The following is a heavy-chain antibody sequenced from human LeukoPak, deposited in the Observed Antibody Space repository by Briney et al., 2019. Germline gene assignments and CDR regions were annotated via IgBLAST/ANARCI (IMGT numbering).Heavy chain of an antibody. D-gene: IGHD3-10*01. CDR1: GGSFSGYY. CDR3: ARGSLWFGADY. J-gene: IGHJ4*02. Sequence: SETLSLTCAVYGGSFSGYYWSWIRQPPGKGLEWIGEINHSGSTNYNPSLKSRVTISVDTSKNQFSLKLSSVTAADTAVYYCARGSLWFGADYWGQGTLVTVSS. V-gene: IGHV4-34*01. CDR2: INHSGST.